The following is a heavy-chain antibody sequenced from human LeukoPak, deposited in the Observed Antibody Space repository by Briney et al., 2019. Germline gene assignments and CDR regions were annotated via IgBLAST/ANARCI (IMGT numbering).Heavy chain of an antibody. CDR1: GDSVSSKSAA. CDR3: ARARGYLEN. Sequence: SQTLSLTCAISGDSVSSKSAAWNWIRQSPSRGLEWLGRTYYRSKWFSEYTLSVKSRITIKPGTSKNQFTLQLNSVTPEDTAVYYCARARGYLENWGQGTLVTVSS. J-gene: IGHJ4*02. CDR2: TYYRSKWFS. V-gene: IGHV6-1*01. D-gene: IGHD6-13*01.